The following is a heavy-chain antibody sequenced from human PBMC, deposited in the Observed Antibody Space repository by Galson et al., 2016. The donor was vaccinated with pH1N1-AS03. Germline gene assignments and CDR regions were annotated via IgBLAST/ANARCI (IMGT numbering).Heavy chain of an antibody. Sequence: SETLSLTCSVSGDSVISKNYYWGWVRQPPGKGLEWIGSISFRGSSYYNPSLKSRVRISIDESNNQFSLDLNSVTAADPALYYCVMDTTTWMRFDYWGQGVLVIVSS. J-gene: IGHJ4*02. V-gene: IGHV4-39*07. CDR2: ISFRGSS. D-gene: IGHD1-1*01. CDR1: GDSVISKNYY. CDR3: VMDTTTWMRFDY.